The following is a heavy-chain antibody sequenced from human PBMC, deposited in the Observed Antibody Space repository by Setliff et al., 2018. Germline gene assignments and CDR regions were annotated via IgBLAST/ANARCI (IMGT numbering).Heavy chain of an antibody. Sequence: SETLSLTCTVSRGSISSSGYYWVWIRQPPGKGLEWIGSIYSGGNTYYNPSLKSRVTISVDTSKNQFSLKLSSVTAADTAVFYCARLSGYYFDYWGQGTLVTVS. CDR2: IYSGGNT. D-gene: IGHD3-22*01. J-gene: IGHJ4*02. CDR1: RGSISSSGYY. V-gene: IGHV4-39*01. CDR3: ARLSGYYFDY.